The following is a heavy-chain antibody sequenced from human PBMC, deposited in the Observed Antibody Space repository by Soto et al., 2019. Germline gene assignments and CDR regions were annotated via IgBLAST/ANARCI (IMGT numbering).Heavy chain of an antibody. CDR1: GDSVSSNSAA. V-gene: IGHV6-1*01. Sequence: PSQTLSLTCAISGDSVSSNSAAWNWIRQSPSRGLEWLGRTYYRSKWYNDYAVSVKSRITINPDTSKNQFSLKMSSVTAADTAVYYCARAPGCTNGVCYQFDYWGQGTLVTVSS. D-gene: IGHD2-8*01. CDR2: TYYRSKWYN. CDR3: ARAPGCTNGVCYQFDY. J-gene: IGHJ4*02.